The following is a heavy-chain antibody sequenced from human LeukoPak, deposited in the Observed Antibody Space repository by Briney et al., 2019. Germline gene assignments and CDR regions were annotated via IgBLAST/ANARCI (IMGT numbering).Heavy chain of an antibody. D-gene: IGHD3-22*01. CDR2: ISAYNGNT. CDR3: AREIYYYDSSGYPHFDY. V-gene: IGHV1-18*01. J-gene: IGHJ4*02. Sequence: ASVKVSCKASGYTFTNYDINWVRQAPGQGLEWMGWISAYNGNTNYAQKLQGRVTMTTDTSTSTAYMELRSLRSGDTAVYYCAREIYYYDSSGYPHFDYWGQGTLVTVSS. CDR1: GYTFTNYD.